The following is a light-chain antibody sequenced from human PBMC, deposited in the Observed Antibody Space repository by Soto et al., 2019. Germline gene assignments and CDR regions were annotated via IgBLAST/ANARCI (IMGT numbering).Light chain of an antibody. J-gene: IGLJ3*02. V-gene: IGLV2-14*03. CDR3: SSYASGSTWV. Sequence: QSVLTQPASVSGSPGQSITISCTGTSSDVGGYEFVSWFQHHPGKVPKLIIYDVSNRPSGVSNRFSGSKSGSTASLTISGLQADDEADYYCSSYASGSTWVFGGGTQLTVL. CDR1: SSDVGGYEF. CDR2: DVS.